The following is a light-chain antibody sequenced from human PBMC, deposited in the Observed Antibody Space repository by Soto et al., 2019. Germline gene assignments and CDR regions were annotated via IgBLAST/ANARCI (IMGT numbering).Light chain of an antibody. CDR3: QQYDNWPPFT. CDR1: QSVGSH. CDR2: GAS. Sequence: EFVMTQSPATLSVSPGERATLSCRASQSVGSHLAWYQQRPGQAPRLLIYGASYRATGIPARFSGSGSGTDFTLIISSLQSEDFAVYYCQQYDNWPPFTFGPGTKVDIK. J-gene: IGKJ3*01. V-gene: IGKV3-15*01.